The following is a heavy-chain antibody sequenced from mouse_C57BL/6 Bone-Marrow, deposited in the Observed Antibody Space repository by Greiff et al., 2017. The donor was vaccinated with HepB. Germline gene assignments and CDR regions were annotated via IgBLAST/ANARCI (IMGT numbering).Heavy chain of an antibody. J-gene: IGHJ3*01. CDR2: IYPGGGYT. V-gene: IGHV1-63*01. CDR1: GYTFTNYW. CDR3: ALYDGYYWAWFAY. D-gene: IGHD2-3*01. Sequence: QVQLKESGAELVRPGTSVKMSCKASGYTFTNYWIGWAKQRPGHGLEWIGDIYPGGGYTNYNEKFKGKATLTADKSSSTAYMQFSSLTSEDSAIYYCALYDGYYWAWFAYWGQGTLVTVSA.